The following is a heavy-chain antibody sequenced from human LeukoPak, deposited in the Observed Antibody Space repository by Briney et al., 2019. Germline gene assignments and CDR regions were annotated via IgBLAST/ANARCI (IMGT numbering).Heavy chain of an antibody. Sequence: GGSLRLSCAASGFTFSSYAMNWVRQAPGKGLEWVSALSSSGGSTYYADSVKGRFTISRDNSKNTLYLQMNSLRAEDTAVYYCAKFRKSDCSSTSCYPYYHMDVWGKGTTVTVSS. CDR1: GFTFSSYA. D-gene: IGHD2-2*01. V-gene: IGHV3-23*01. CDR3: AKFRKSDCSSTSCYPYYHMDV. CDR2: LSSSGGST. J-gene: IGHJ6*03.